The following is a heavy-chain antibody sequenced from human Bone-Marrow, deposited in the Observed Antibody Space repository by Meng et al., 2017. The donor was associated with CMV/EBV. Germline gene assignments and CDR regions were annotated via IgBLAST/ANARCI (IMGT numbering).Heavy chain of an antibody. CDR3: ARGDTPGDFDY. D-gene: IGHD2-15*01. V-gene: IGHV1-46*01. J-gene: IGHJ4*02. CDR1: GYTFTSYY. CDR2: INPNSGGT. Sequence: ASVKVSCKASGYTFTSYYMHWVRQAPGQGLEWMGIINPNSGGTSYAQKFQGRVTMTRDTSTSTVYMELSSLRSEDTAVYYCARGDTPGDFDYWGQGTRVTVSS.